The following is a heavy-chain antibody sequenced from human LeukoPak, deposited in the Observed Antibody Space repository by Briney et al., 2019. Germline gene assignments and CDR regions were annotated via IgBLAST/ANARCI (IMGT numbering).Heavy chain of an antibody. CDR2: IYSGDSDT. D-gene: IGHD5-24*01. CDR1: EYSFTNYW. Sequence: GESLKISCKCSEYSFTNYWIGWARQMTGKGLEWMGVIYSGDSDTRYSPSFQGQVNISADKSISTACRQWSSLKASDTAMYYCAIHYNNYLDYWGQGTLVTVSS. V-gene: IGHV5-51*01. J-gene: IGHJ4*02. CDR3: AIHYNNYLDY.